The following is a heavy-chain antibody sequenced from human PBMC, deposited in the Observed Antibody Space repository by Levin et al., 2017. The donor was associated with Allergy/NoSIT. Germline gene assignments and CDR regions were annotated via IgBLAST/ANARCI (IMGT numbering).Heavy chain of an antibody. D-gene: IGHD4-17*01. Sequence: SVKVSCKASGGTFSSYAISWVRQAPGQGLEWMGRIIPILGIANYAQKFQGRVTITADKSTSTAYMELSSLRSEDTAVYYCASPPMTTVTTNAFDIWGQGTMVTVSS. CDR3: ASPPMTTVTTNAFDI. CDR2: IIPILGIA. J-gene: IGHJ3*02. CDR1: GGTFSSYA. V-gene: IGHV1-69*04.